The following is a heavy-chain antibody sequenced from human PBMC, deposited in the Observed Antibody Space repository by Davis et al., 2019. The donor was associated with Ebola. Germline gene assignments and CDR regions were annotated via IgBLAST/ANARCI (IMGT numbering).Heavy chain of an antibody. V-gene: IGHV4-34*01. CDR3: ARESYSSGWSYYYYGMDV. CDR1: GFTVSSNY. Sequence: GSLRLSCAASGFTVSSNYMSWVRQPPGKGLEWIGEINHSGSTNYNPSLKSRVTISVDTSKNQFSLKLSSVTAADTAVYYCARESYSSGWSYYYYGMDVWGQGTTVTVSS. J-gene: IGHJ6*02. CDR2: INHSGST. D-gene: IGHD6-19*01.